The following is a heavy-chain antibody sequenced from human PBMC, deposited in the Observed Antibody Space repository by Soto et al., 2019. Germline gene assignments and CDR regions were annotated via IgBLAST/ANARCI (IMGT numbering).Heavy chain of an antibody. V-gene: IGHV3-30*18. CDR1: GFTFSSYG. CDR3: AKVGPDILTGQYVGGAAYYYYGMDV. CDR2: ISYDGSNK. Sequence: GGSLRLSCAASGFTFSSYGMHWVRQAPGKGLEWVAVISYDGSNKYYADSVKGRFTISRDNSKNTLYLQMNSLRAEDTAVYYCAKVGPDILTGQYVGGAAYYYYGMDVWGQGTTVNAP. J-gene: IGHJ6*02. D-gene: IGHD3-9*01.